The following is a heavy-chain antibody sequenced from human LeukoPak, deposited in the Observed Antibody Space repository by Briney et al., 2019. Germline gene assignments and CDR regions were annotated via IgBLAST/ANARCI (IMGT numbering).Heavy chain of an antibody. D-gene: IGHD2-15*01. V-gene: IGHV4-31*03. J-gene: IGHJ4*02. Sequence: NPSETLSLTCTVSGGSISSGGYYWSWIRQHPGKGLEWIGYIYYSGSTYYNPSLKSRVTISVDTSKNQFSLKLSSVTAADTAVYYCARDGGSISGFDYWGQGTLVTVSS. CDR3: ARDGGSISGFDY. CDR1: GGSISSGGYY. CDR2: IYYSGST.